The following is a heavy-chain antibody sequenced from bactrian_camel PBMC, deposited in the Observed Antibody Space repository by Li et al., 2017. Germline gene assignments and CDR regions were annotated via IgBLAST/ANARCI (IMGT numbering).Heavy chain of an antibody. CDR2: IDTDGST. J-gene: IGHJ4*01. D-gene: IGHD3*01. CDR3: AASVWVRLDDCLSHVPAY. CDR1: EDIDYC. V-gene: IGHV3S53*01. Sequence: HVQLVESGGGSVQAGGSLRLSCSASEDIDYCMGWFRQAPGKEREGIAAIDTDGSTTYADSVQGRFTISKDSAQNILYLDMSNLQPEDTAMYYCAASVWVRLDDCLSHVPAYWGQGTQVTVS.